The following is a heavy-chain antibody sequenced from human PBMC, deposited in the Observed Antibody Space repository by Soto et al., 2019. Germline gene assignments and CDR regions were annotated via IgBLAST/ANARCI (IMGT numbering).Heavy chain of an antibody. D-gene: IGHD5-12*01. CDR3: ARGIVATALDY. CDR2: IYSNSGGT. Sequence: QVQLVQPGAAVKKPGASVKVSCKASGYTFSNYYIQWMRQAPGQGLEWMGWIYSNSGGTNYAQKFHGRVTMTRDTAINSAYMEMCGLTSGDTAVYFCARGIVATALDYWGQGPLVTV. CDR1: GYTFSNYY. J-gene: IGHJ4*02. V-gene: IGHV1-2*02.